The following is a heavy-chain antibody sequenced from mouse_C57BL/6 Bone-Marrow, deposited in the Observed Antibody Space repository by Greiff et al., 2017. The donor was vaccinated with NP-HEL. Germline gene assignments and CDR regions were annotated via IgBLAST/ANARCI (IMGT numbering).Heavy chain of an antibody. CDR2: INPGSGGT. Sequence: QVQLQQSGAELVRPGTSVKVSCKASGYAFTNYLIEWVKQRPGQGLEWIGVINPGSGGTNYNEKFKGKATLTADKSSSTAYMQLSSLTSEDSAVYFCARWHYGNPYAMDYWGQGTSVTVSS. CDR1: GYAFTNYL. J-gene: IGHJ4*01. D-gene: IGHD2-1*01. V-gene: IGHV1-54*01. CDR3: ARWHYGNPYAMDY.